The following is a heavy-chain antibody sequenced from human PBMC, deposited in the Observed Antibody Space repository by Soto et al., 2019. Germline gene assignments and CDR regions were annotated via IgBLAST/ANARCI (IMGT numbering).Heavy chain of an antibody. J-gene: IGHJ3*02. Sequence: GGSLRLSCAASGVTFSSYAMSWVRQAPGKGLEWVSAISGSGGSTYYADSVKGRFTISRDNSKNTLYLQMNSLRAEDTAVYYCAKARGDRTKPDAFDIWGQGTMVTVSS. D-gene: IGHD2-21*02. CDR1: GVTFSSYA. V-gene: IGHV3-23*01. CDR3: AKARGDRTKPDAFDI. CDR2: ISGSGGST.